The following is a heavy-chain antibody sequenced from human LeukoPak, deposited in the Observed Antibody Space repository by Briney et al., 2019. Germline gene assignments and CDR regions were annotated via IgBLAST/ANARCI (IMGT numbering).Heavy chain of an antibody. V-gene: IGHV3-30*02. CDR2: IRYDGSNK. CDR1: GFTFSSYG. Sequence: GGSLRLSCAASGFTFSSYGMHWVRQAPGKGLEWVGFIRYDGSNKYYADSVKGRFTISRDNAKNSLYLQMNSLRAEDTAVYYCARAKAGSTHTYFDYWGQGTLVTVSS. J-gene: IGHJ4*02. CDR3: ARAKAGSTHTYFDY. D-gene: IGHD5/OR15-5a*01.